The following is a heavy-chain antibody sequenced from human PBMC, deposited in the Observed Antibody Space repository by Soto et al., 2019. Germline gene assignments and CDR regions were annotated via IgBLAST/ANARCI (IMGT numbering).Heavy chain of an antibody. Sequence: QVQLQQWGAGLLKPSETLSLTCAVYGGSFSGYYWSWIRQPPGKGLEWIGEINHSGSTNYNPSLKNRVTISEDTSKNQFSLKLSSVTAADTAMYYCARQRSGPRLYYYYSMDVWGQGTTVTVSS. V-gene: IGHV4-34*01. D-gene: IGHD6-25*01. CDR2: INHSGST. CDR3: ARQRSGPRLYYYYSMDV. J-gene: IGHJ6*02. CDR1: GGSFSGYY.